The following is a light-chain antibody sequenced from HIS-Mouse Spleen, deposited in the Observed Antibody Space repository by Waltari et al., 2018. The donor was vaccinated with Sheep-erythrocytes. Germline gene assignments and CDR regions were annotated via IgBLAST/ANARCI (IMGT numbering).Light chain of an antibody. J-gene: IGLJ2*01. CDR1: SSDVGGYNY. Sequence: QSALTQPASVSGSPGQSITISCTGTSSDVGGYNYVSWYQQHPGKAPKPMIYDVSNRPSGVSNRFSRSKSGNTASLTISGLQAEDEADYYCSSYTSSSTLFGGGTKLTVL. CDR2: DVS. CDR3: SSYTSSSTL. V-gene: IGLV2-14*03.